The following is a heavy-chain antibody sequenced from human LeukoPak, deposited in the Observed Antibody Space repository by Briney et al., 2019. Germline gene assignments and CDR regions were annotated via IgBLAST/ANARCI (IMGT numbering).Heavy chain of an antibody. Sequence: AGTLSLTYTVSGGSISSSSYYWGWIRQPPGKGLEWIGSIYYSGSTYYNPSLKSRVTISVDTSKNQFSLKLSSVTAADTAVYYCARGRDGYNLKGVKNRAILSWFDPWGQGTLVTVSS. CDR2: IYYSGST. J-gene: IGHJ5*02. CDR3: ARGRDGYNLKGVKNRAILSWFDP. V-gene: IGHV4-39*07. D-gene: IGHD5-24*01. CDR1: GGSISSSSYY.